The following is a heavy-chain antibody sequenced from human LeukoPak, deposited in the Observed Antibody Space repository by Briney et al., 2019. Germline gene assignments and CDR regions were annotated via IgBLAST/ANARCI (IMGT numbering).Heavy chain of an antibody. CDR3: ARDNMYYYDSSGYYLGDY. Sequence: ASVKVSCKASGYTFTSYGISWVRQAPGQGLEWMGWISAYNGNTNYAQKLQGRVIMTTDTSTSTAYMELRSLRSDDTAVYYCARDNMYYYDSSGYYLGDYWGQGTLVTVSS. CDR1: GYTFTSYG. V-gene: IGHV1-18*01. CDR2: ISAYNGNT. D-gene: IGHD3-22*01. J-gene: IGHJ4*02.